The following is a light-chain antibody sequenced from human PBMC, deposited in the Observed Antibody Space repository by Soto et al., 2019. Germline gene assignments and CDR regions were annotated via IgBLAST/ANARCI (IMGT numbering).Light chain of an antibody. V-gene: IGKV1-5*01. Sequence: DIQMTQSPSTLSASVGDRVTITCRASQSISSWLAWYQQKPGKAPKLLIYNASSLESGVPSRFSGSGSGTAFTLTISSLQPDDFATYYCQQYNIYWTFGQGTKVEIK. CDR2: NAS. J-gene: IGKJ1*01. CDR3: QQYNIYWT. CDR1: QSISSW.